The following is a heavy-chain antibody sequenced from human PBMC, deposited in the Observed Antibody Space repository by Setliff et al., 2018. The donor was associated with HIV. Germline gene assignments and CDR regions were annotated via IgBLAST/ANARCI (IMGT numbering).Heavy chain of an antibody. CDR2: IIPIFGTA. CDR1: GGTFSSYA. J-gene: IGHJ4*02. V-gene: IGHV1-69*13. Sequence: SVKVSCKASGGTFSSYAISWVRQAPGQELEWMGGIIPIFGTANYAQKFQGRVTITADESTSTAYMELSSLRSEDTAVYYCARLTLSYYDSSGDRPGGSGYWGQGTLVTVSS. CDR3: ARLTLSYYDSSGDRPGGSGY. D-gene: IGHD3-22*01.